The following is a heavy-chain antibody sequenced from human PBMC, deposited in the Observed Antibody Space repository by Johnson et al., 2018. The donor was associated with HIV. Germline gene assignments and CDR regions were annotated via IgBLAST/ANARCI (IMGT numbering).Heavy chain of an antibody. J-gene: IGHJ3*02. CDR2: ISHDGDNK. Sequence: QVQLVESGGGVVQPGRSLRLSCEASGFTFSSFGMHWVRQAPGKGLAWVAVISHDGDNKYYADSVKGRFSISRENSKNTRYLQMNSLRADDTAVYYCARDLAVRSGWYAFDIWGQGTMVTVSS. CDR1: GFTFSSFG. CDR3: ARDLAVRSGWYAFDI. D-gene: IGHD6-13*01. V-gene: IGHV3-30*03.